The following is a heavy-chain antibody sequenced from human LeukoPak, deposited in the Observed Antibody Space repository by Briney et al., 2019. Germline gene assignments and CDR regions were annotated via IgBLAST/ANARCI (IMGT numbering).Heavy chain of an antibody. J-gene: IGHJ4*02. CDR3: AKESQAATCFDY. CDR2: ISGGGTTT. V-gene: IGHV3-23*01. Sequence: PGGSLRLSCVASRFTFSAHAMSWVRQAPGKGPEWVSAISGGGTTTHYADSVRGRFTISRDNSKNTLSLQMNSLRADDTAIYYCAKESQAATCFDYWGQGTLVTVSS. D-gene: IGHD6-25*01. CDR1: RFTFSAHA.